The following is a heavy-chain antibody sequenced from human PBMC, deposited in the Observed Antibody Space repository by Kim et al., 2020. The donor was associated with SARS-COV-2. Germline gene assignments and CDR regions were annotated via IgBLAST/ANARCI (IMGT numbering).Heavy chain of an antibody. J-gene: IGHJ6*03. V-gene: IGHV1-3*01. CDR2: INAGNGNT. Sequence: ASVKVSCKASGYTFTSYAMHWVRQAPGQRLEWMGWINAGNGNTKYSQKFQGRVTITRDTSASTAYMELSSLRSEDTAVYYCARDRAPDCSSTSCYTWELLSASYHYYDMGVWGRGTTVTVSS. CDR1: GYTFTSYA. CDR3: ARDRAPDCSSTSCYTWELLSASYHYYDMGV. D-gene: IGHD2-2*02.